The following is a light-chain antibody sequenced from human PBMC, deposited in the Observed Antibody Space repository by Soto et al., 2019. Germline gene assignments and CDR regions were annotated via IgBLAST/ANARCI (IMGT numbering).Light chain of an antibody. CDR3: QQFAGVPLT. J-gene: IGKJ4*01. CDR2: DVS. V-gene: IGKV1-33*01. CDR1: QDIGNS. Sequence: DIQMTQSPSSLSASLGDRVTITCQASQDIGNSLNWYQQKSGKAPNLLFYDVSRLGAGVPSRFSASGSRTNFRLTISGLQREDIATYYCQQFAGVPLTFGGGTRLEIK.